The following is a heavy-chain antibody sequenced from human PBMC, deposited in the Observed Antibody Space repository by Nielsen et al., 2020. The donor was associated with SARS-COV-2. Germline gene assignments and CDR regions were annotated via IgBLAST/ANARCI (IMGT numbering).Heavy chain of an antibody. D-gene: IGHD3-9*01. CDR3: AKDRTEYYDVLTGYLDH. V-gene: IGHV3-30*18. CDR1: GFTFSNYG. CDR2: TSYDGSKT. Sequence: GGSLRLSCAAFGFTFSNYGMHWVRQAPGKGLEWVAVTSYDGSKTYYADSVKGRFTFSRDNFKNTLYLQMNSLRAEDTAVYYCAKDRTEYYDVLTGYLDHWGQGTLVTVSS. J-gene: IGHJ4*02.